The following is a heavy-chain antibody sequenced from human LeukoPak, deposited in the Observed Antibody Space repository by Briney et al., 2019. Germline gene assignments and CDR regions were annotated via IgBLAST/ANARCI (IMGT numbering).Heavy chain of an antibody. Sequence: GGSLRLSCAASGFTFSSYSMNWVRQAPGKGLEWVSYISSSSSTIYYADSVKGRFTISRDNAKNSLYLQMNSLRAEDTAVYHCARANWEQQLVYGMDVWGQGTTVTVSS. D-gene: IGHD6-13*01. V-gene: IGHV3-48*04. CDR2: ISSSSSTI. CDR1: GFTFSSYS. CDR3: ARANWEQQLVYGMDV. J-gene: IGHJ6*02.